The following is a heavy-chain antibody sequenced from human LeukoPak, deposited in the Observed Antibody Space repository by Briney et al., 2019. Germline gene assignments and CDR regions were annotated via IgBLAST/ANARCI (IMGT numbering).Heavy chain of an antibody. Sequence: RASVKVSCKASGYTFTSYDINWVRQATGQGLEWMGWMNPNSGNTGYAQKFQGRVTMTRNTSISTAYMELSSLRSEDTAVYYCARSGYQLLWVQYYYGMNVWGQGTTVTVSS. CDR3: ARSGYQLLWVQYYYGMNV. J-gene: IGHJ6*02. D-gene: IGHD2-2*01. CDR1: GYTFTSYD. V-gene: IGHV1-8*01. CDR2: MNPNSGNT.